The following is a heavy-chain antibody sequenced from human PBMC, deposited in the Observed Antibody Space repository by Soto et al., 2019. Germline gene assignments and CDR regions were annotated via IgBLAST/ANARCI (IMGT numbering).Heavy chain of an antibody. CDR2: IKQDGSEK. CDR1: GFTFSSYW. J-gene: IGHJ4*02. V-gene: IGHV3-7*01. Sequence: GGSLRLSCAASGFTFSSYWMSLVRQAPGKGLEWVANIKQDGSEKYYVDSVKGRFTISRDNAKNSLYLQMNSLRAEDTAVYYCARVFGVGDYDSGRPFDYWGQGTLVTVSS. CDR3: ARVFGVGDYDSGRPFDY. D-gene: IGHD3-10*01.